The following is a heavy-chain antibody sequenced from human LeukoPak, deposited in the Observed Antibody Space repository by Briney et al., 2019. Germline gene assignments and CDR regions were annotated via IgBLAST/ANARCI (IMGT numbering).Heavy chain of an antibody. CDR2: VTWDGFST. J-gene: IGHJ4*02. V-gene: IGHV3-43D*03. D-gene: IGHD3-22*01. CDR1: GFTFNDHA. CDR3: ARDSRYCDNINCHHFDY. Sequence: GGSLRLSCAASGFTFNDHAMHWVRQAPGKGLEWVSLVTWDGFSTTYADSVKGRFTISRDNPKNYLYLQMNSLRGEDTAVYYCARDSRYCDNINCHHFDYWGQGTLVTVSS.